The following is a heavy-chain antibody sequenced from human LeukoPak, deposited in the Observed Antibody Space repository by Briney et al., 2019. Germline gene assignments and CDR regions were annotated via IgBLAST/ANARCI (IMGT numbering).Heavy chain of an antibody. V-gene: IGHV3-21*01. CDR2: ISSSSYI. D-gene: IGHD3-16*02. CDR3: ARVLSGGFDY. CDR1: GFTFSSYS. Sequence: PGGSLRLSCAASGFTFSSYSMNWVRQAPGKGLEWVSSISSSSYIYYADSVNGRFTISRDNAKNSLYLQMNSLRAEDTAVYYCARVLSGGFDYWGQGTLVTVSS. J-gene: IGHJ4*02.